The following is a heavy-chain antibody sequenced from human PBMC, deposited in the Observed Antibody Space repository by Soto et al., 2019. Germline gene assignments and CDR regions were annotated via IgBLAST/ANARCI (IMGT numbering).Heavy chain of an antibody. Sequence: GGSLRLSCAASGFTFSSYAMHWVRQAPGEGLEWVAVISYDGSNKYYADSVKGRFTISRDNSKNTLYLQMNSLRAEDTAVYYCVRTEDIVATTTYYYYGMDVWGQGTTVTVSS. V-gene: IGHV3-30-3*01. J-gene: IGHJ6*02. CDR3: VRTEDIVATTTYYYYGMDV. CDR1: GFTFSSYA. D-gene: IGHD5-12*01. CDR2: ISYDGSNK.